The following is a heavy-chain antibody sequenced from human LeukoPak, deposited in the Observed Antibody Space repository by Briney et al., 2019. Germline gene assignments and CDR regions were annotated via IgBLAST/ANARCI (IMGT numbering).Heavy chain of an antibody. CDR2: IYYIGNT. Sequence: KPSETLSLTCTVSGDSITNYFWSWIRQPPGMGLEWIGYIYYIGNTNYKPSLKSRVTISVDTSTNQFSLRLRSVTAADTAVYYCARGRVAYSAYYFDYWGRGTLVTVSS. V-gene: IGHV4-59*01. CDR3: ARGRVAYSAYYFDY. CDR1: GDSITNYF. J-gene: IGHJ4*02. D-gene: IGHD2-15*01.